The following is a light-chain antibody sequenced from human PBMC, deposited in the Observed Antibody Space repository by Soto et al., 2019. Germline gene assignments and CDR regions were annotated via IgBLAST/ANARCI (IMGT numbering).Light chain of an antibody. V-gene: IGKV3D-15*01. CDR1: QSVDIN. CDR3: QQYDKWPLT. J-gene: IGKJ4*01. Sequence: EIVMTQSPATLSVSPGERATLSCRASQSVDINLAWYQQKPGQAPRLLIFGASTRAPGIPARFSGSGSGTDFTLTISSLQSEDFGVYFCQQYDKWPLTFGGGTKVEIK. CDR2: GAS.